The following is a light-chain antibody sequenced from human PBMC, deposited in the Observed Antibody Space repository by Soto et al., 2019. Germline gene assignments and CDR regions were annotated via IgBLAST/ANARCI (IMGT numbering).Light chain of an antibody. V-gene: IGLV1-47*01. CDR1: SSNIESNF. CDR3: TVWDDSLRGRL. Sequence: QAVVTQPPSASGTPGQRVTISCSGSSSNIESNFVYWYQQFPGTAPRLLIYRNNQRPSGVPDRFSGSKSGTSASLAISALRSEDEADYYCTVWDDSLRGRLFGGGTQLIVL. CDR2: RNN. J-gene: IGLJ2*01.